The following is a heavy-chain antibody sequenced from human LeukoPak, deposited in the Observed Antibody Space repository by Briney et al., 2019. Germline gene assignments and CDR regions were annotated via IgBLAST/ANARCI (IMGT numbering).Heavy chain of an antibody. CDR2: INPNSGGT. V-gene: IGHV1-2*02. Sequence: ASVKVSCKASGYTFTGYYMHWVRQAPGQGLEWMGWINPNSGGTNYAQKFQGRVTMTRATSISTAYMELSRLRSDDTAVYYCASFEYSSSSFLSDAFDIWGQGTMVTVSS. CDR1: GYTFTGYY. CDR3: ASFEYSSSSFLSDAFDI. D-gene: IGHD6-6*01. J-gene: IGHJ3*02.